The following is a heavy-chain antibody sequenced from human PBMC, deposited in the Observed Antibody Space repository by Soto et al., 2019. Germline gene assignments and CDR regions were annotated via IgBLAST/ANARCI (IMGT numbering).Heavy chain of an antibody. J-gene: IGHJ3*02. CDR3: GRPFGSGNTDAFDI. D-gene: IGHD3-10*01. V-gene: IGHV5-51*01. CDR2: IYPGDSDN. Sequence: GESLKISCKSSGDSFTSYWIGWVRQMPGKGLEWMGIIYPGDSDNRYSPAFQGQVTISVDKSISTAYLQWSSLKASDTAMYYCGRPFGSGNTDAFDIWGQGTMVTVSS. CDR1: GDSFTSYW.